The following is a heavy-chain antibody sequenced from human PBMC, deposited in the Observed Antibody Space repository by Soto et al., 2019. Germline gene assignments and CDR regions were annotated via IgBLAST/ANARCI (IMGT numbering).Heavy chain of an antibody. D-gene: IGHD1-7*01. CDR1: GGSISSYY. CDR2: IYYSGST. Sequence: SETLSLTCTVSGGSISSYYWSWFRQPPGKGLEWIGYIYYSGSTNYNPSLKSRVTISVDTSKNQFSLKLSSVTAADTAVYYCAAGTTDYFDYWGQGTLVTVSS. J-gene: IGHJ4*02. CDR3: AAGTTDYFDY. V-gene: IGHV4-59*01.